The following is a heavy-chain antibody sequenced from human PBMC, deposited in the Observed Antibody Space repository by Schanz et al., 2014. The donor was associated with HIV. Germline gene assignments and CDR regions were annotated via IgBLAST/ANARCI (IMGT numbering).Heavy chain of an antibody. V-gene: IGHV3-23*04. CDR1: GFTFSNYA. CDR2: ISGTIGST. CDR3: AREYYSRNWNWFDP. J-gene: IGHJ5*02. Sequence: EVQLVESGGGLVQPGRSLRLSCAASGFTFSNYAMTWVRQAPGKGLEWVSLISGTIGSTYYADSVKGRFTVSRDNSKNMLYLQMNSLRAEDTAVYYCAREYYSRNWNWFDPWGQGTLVTVSS. D-gene: IGHD6-13*01.